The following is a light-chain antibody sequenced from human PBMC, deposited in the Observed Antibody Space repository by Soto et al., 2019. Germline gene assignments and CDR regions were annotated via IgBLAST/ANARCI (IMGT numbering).Light chain of an antibody. CDR2: EVS. Sequence: QSALTQPASVSGSPGQSLTISCTGTSSDVGGYNFVSWYQQHPGKAPKVMIYEVSNRPSGVSNRFSGSKSGNTASLTISGLQAEDEADYYCISYTTSNTWVFGGGTKLTVL. J-gene: IGLJ3*02. CDR1: SSDVGGYNF. CDR3: ISYTTSNTWV. V-gene: IGLV2-14*01.